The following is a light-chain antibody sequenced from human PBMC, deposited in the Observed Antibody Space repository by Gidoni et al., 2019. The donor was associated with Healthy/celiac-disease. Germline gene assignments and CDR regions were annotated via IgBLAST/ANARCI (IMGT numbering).Light chain of an antibody. CDR1: QSVSSY. J-gene: IGKJ4*01. CDR3: QQRSNWPRLT. V-gene: IGKV3-11*01. CDR2: DAS. Sequence: EIVLTQSPATLSLSPGERATLSCRASQSVSSYLAWYQQKPGQAPRLLIYDASNRATGIPARFSGSGSGTDFTLTISSLEPEDFAVYYCQQRSNWPRLTCGGXTKVEIK.